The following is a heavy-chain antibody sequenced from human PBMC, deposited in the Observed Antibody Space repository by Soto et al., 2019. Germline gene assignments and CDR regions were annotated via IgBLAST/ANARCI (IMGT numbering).Heavy chain of an antibody. D-gene: IGHD3-3*01. CDR3: AKDETGDTIFAGAFDI. Sequence: EVQLLESGGGLVQPGGSLRLSCAASGFTFSSYAMSWVRQAPGKGLEWVSAISGSGGSTYYADSVKGRFTISRDNSKNTLYLQMNSLRAEDTAVYYCAKDETGDTIFAGAFDIWGQGTMVTVSS. V-gene: IGHV3-23*01. CDR1: GFTFSSYA. CDR2: ISGSGGST. J-gene: IGHJ3*02.